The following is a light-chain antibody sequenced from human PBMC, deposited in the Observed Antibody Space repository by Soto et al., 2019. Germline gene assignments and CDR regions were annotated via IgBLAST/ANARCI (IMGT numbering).Light chain of an antibody. CDR1: QSVSSN. Sequence: IVLTQSPATLSVSPGERAPLSCRASQSVSSNLARYQQKPGQAPRLLIYGASTRATGIPARFSGSGSGTEFTLTISSLQSEDFAFYYCQQYNSWPPTFGQGTKVDIK. CDR3: QQYNSWPPT. V-gene: IGKV3-15*01. CDR2: GAS. J-gene: IGKJ1*01.